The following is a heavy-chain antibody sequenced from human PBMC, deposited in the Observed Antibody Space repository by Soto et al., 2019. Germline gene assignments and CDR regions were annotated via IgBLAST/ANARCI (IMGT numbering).Heavy chain of an antibody. J-gene: IGHJ6*02. CDR2: IKSTTVGGTA. D-gene: IGHD6-13*01. V-gene: IGHV3-15*01. Sequence: EVQLVESGGGLVKPGGSLRLSCVASGLSFTNAWMSWDRQAPGEGPEWVGRIKSTTVGGTADYAAPVNGRFTISSDDSENTLYVHMDSLKTEDTALYHCSTDLGNYGLDVWGQGTTVTVSS. CDR3: STDLGNYGLDV. CDR1: GLSFTNAW.